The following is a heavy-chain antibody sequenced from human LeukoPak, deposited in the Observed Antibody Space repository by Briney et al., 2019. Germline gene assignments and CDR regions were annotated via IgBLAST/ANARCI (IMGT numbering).Heavy chain of an antibody. Sequence: SETLSLTCTVSGRSISSYYWSWIRQPAGKGLEWIGRISTSGSTNDNPSLKSRVTMSVDTSNNQFSLKLSSVTAADTAVYCCAREGGFYRPLDYSGQGTLVTVSS. J-gene: IGHJ4*02. CDR1: GRSISSYY. CDR3: AREGGFYRPLDY. CDR2: ISTSGST. D-gene: IGHD3-3*01. V-gene: IGHV4-4*07.